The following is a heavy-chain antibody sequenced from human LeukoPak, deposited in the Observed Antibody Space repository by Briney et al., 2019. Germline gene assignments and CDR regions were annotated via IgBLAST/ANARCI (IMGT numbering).Heavy chain of an antibody. J-gene: IGHJ4*02. CDR3: ARGPNWDKSFDY. Sequence: PGGSLRLSCAASGFTVSSNYMSWVRQGPGKGLEWVSVIYSGGSTYYADSVKGRFTISRDNSKNTLYLQMNSLRAEDTAVYYCARGPNWDKSFDYWGQGTLVTVSS. CDR2: IYSGGST. D-gene: IGHD1/OR15-1a*01. CDR1: GFTVSSNY. V-gene: IGHV3-53*01.